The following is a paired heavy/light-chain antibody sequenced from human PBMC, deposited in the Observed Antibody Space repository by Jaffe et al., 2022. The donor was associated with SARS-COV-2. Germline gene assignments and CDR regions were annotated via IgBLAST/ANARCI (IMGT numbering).Heavy chain of an antibody. CDR3: ARDRDTATVLPHYYYYYGMDV. CDR2: ISSSGSTI. D-gene: IGHD5-18*01. V-gene: IGHV3-11*01. Sequence: QVQLVESGGGLVKPGGSLRLSCAASGFTFSDYYMSWIRQAPGKGLEWVSYISSSGSTIYYADSVKGRFTISRDNAKNSLYLQMNSLRAEDTAVYYCARDRDTATVLPHYYYYYGMDVWGQGTTVTVSS. CDR1: GFTFSDYY. J-gene: IGHJ6*02.
Light chain of an antibody. CDR3: AAWDDSLFYV. J-gene: IGLJ1*01. V-gene: IGLV1-47*01. Sequence: QSVLTQPPSASGTPGQRVTISCSGSSSNIGSNYVYWYQQLPGTAPKLLIYRNNQRPSGVPDRFSGSKSGTSASLAISGLRSEDEADYYCAAWDDSLFYVFGTGTKVTVL. CDR1: SSNIGSNY. CDR2: RNN.